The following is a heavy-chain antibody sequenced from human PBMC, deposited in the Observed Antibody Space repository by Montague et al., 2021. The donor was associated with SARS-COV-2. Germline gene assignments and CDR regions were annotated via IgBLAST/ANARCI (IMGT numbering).Heavy chain of an antibody. D-gene: IGHD3-3*01. J-gene: IGHJ5*02. CDR3: ARHPCITIFGVVITPSWFDP. V-gene: IGHV4-39*01. CDR1: GGSISSSSYY. Sequence: SETLSLTCTVSGGSISSSSYYWGWIRQPPGKGLEWIGSIYYSGSTYYNPSLKSRVTISVDTSKNQFSLKLSSVTAADTAVYYCARHPCITIFGVVITPSWFDPWGQGTLVTVSS. CDR2: IYYSGST.